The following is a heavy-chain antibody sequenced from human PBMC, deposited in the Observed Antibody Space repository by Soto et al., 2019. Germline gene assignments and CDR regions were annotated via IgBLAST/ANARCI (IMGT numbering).Heavy chain of an antibody. CDR2: IYYSGST. V-gene: IGHV4-59*01. Sequence: LCGGSISSYYWSWIRQPPGKGLEWIGYIYYSGSTNYNPSLKSRVTISVDTSKNQFSLKLSSVTAADTAVYYCARDLDYWGQGTLVTVSS. J-gene: IGHJ4*02. CDR3: ARDLDY. CDR1: GGSISSYY.